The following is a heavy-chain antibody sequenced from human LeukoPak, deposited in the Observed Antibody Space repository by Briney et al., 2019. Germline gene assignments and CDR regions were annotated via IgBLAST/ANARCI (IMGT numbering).Heavy chain of an antibody. J-gene: IGHJ4*02. CDR3: ARVNHPSHFDY. CDR1: GGSISSYY. D-gene: IGHD1-14*01. Sequence: KASETLSLTCTVSGGSISSYYWSWIRQPAGKGLEWIGRIFTSESPTYNPSLKSRVTMSLDTSKNQFSLKLSSVTAADTAVYYCARVNHPSHFDYWGQGTLVTVSS. V-gene: IGHV4-4*07. CDR2: IFTSESP.